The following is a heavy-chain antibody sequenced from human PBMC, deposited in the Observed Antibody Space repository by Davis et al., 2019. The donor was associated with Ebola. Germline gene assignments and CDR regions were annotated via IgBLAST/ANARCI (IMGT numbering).Heavy chain of an antibody. CDR2: IYSGGST. CDR3: ATGIAAAFTLGRYYYYGMDV. J-gene: IGHJ6*02. CDR1: GFTVSSNY. Sequence: PGGSLRLSCAASGFTVSSNYMSWVRQAPGKGLEWVSVIYSGGSTYYADSVKGRFTISRDNSKNSLYLQMNSLRAEDTAVYYCATGIAAAFTLGRYYYYGMDVWGQGTTVTVS. V-gene: IGHV3-66*01. D-gene: IGHD6-13*01.